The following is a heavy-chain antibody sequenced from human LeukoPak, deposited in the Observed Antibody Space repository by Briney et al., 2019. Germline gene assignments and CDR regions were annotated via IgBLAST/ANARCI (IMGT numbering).Heavy chain of an antibody. J-gene: IGHJ4*02. CDR3: ARMRPGSIDF. CDR2: IYYDGNN. Sequence: PSETLSLTCTFSTGSISSDYWSWLRQPPEKGLEWLRYIYYDGNNNYNPSLKSRLTISIDTSKKQFSLKVNSVTAADTAVYYCARMRPGSIDFWGQGTLVTVSS. CDR1: TGSISSDY. V-gene: IGHV4-59*01. D-gene: IGHD3-10*01.